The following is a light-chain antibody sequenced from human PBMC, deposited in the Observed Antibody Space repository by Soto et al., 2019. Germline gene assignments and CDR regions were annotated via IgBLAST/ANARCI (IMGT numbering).Light chain of an antibody. V-gene: IGLV2-14*01. J-gene: IGLJ1*01. Sequence: QSALTQPASVSGSPGQSITISCTGTSSDVGGYNYVSWYQQHPGKAPKLMIYDVSNRPSGVSNRFSGSKSGNTASLTISGLQAEDKADYNCSSYTSSSTLLYVFGTGTKLTVL. CDR1: SSDVGGYNY. CDR3: SSYTSSSTLLYV. CDR2: DVS.